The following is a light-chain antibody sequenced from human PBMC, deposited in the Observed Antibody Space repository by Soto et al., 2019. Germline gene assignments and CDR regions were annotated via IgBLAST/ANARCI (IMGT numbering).Light chain of an antibody. V-gene: IGKV3-20*01. Sequence: EIVLTQSPGTLSLSPGQRATLSCRASQSISSNFLAWYQQKPGQAPRLLIYATSSRATGIPGRFSGSGSGTDFTLTITRLEPEDFAMYYCQRYDSLRTFGQGTKVDIK. CDR3: QRYDSLRT. CDR1: QSISSNF. J-gene: IGKJ1*01. CDR2: ATS.